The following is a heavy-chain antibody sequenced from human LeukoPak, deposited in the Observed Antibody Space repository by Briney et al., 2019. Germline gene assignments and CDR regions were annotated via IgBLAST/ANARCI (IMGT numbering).Heavy chain of an antibody. J-gene: IGHJ6*03. CDR3: ARGSVMPPYYYYYYMDV. CDR1: GGSISTYY. Sequence: SETLSLTCSVSGGSISTYYWTWIRQPPGKGLEWIGYIYYSGSTNYNPSLKSRVTISLDTSKNQFSLKLSSVTAADTAVYYCARGSVMPPYYYYYYMDVWGKGTTVTVSS. V-gene: IGHV4-59*01. D-gene: IGHD2-21*01. CDR2: IYYSGST.